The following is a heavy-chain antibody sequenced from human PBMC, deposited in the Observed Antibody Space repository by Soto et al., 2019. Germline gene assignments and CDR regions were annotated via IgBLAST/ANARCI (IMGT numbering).Heavy chain of an antibody. CDR3: ARDLLQVRVRGYYYYGMDV. D-gene: IGHD3-10*01. V-gene: IGHV1-3*01. J-gene: IGHJ6*02. Sequence: ASVKVSCKASGYTFTSYAVHWVRQAPGQRLEWMGWINAGNGNTKYSQKFQGRVTITRDTSASTAYMELSSLRSEDTAVYYCARDLLQVRVRGYYYYGMDVWGQGTTVTVSS. CDR1: GYTFTSYA. CDR2: INAGNGNT.